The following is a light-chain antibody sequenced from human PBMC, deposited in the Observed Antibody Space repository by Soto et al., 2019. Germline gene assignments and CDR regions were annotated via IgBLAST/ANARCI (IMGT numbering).Light chain of an antibody. V-gene: IGKV1-39*01. Sequence: DIQLTQSPSSLSPSAGDRITLSCRASESISRNLNWYQQMPGKAPSLLIYAARDLQSGVPGRFSGSGPGTEFNRAIRSLQPEDLAPSYCEQSHSTPDTFGQGTKLE. J-gene: IGKJ2*01. CDR2: AAR. CDR1: ESISRN. CDR3: EQSHSTPDT.